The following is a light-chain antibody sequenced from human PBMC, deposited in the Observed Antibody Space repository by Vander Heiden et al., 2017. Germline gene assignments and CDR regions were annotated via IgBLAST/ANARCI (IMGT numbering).Light chain of an antibody. Sequence: AVVTQEPSLPVSPGRTVTLTCAPNTRAVTSCPYPHCFPPKPRQPPTTLIDDTDNSPALTPARFSGCLRGGKAALTLSGAEPEDAAKYCCLAYFSAGRPVFGGGTKLTVL. V-gene: IGLV7-46*01. CDR1: TRAVTSCPY. CDR2: DTD. J-gene: IGLJ2*01. CDR3: LAYFSAGRPV.